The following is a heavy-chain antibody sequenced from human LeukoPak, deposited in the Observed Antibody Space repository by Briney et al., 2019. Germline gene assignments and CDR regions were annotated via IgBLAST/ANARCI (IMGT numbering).Heavy chain of an antibody. CDR1: GGFISTYY. V-gene: IGHV4-4*07. Sequence: SETLSLTCTVSGGFISTYYWNWIRQPAGKGLEWIGRIYTTGITNYNPSLKSRVTISVDTSKNQFSLKLSSVTAADTAVYYCARDHDSSGWGYWGQGTLVTVSS. D-gene: IGHD6-19*01. CDR3: ARDHDSSGWGY. CDR2: IYTTGIT. J-gene: IGHJ4*02.